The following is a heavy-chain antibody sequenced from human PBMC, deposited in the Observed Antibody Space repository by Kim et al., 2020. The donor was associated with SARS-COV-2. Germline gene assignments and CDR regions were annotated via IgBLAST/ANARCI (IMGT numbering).Heavy chain of an antibody. CDR2: IYYSGST. CDR3: ARHRKQNYDFWSGYYTENWFDP. V-gene: IGHV4-39*01. D-gene: IGHD3-3*01. Sequence: SETLSLTCTVSGGSISSSSYYWGWIRQPPGKGLEWIGSIYYSGSTYYNPSLKSRVTISVDTSKNQFSLKLSSVTAADTAVYYCARHRKQNYDFWSGYYTENWFDPWGQGTLVTVSS. J-gene: IGHJ5*02. CDR1: GGSISSSSYY.